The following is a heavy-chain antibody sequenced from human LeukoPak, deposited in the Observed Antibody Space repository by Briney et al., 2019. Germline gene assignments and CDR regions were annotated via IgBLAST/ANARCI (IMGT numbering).Heavy chain of an antibody. CDR1: GFTFSSYG. J-gene: IGHJ4*02. CDR2: ISYDGSNK. D-gene: IGHD3-9*01. Sequence: GGSLRLSCAASGFTFSSYGMHWVRQAPGKGLEWVAVISYDGSNKYYADSVKGRFTISRDNSKNTLYLQMNSLRAEDTAVYYCAKILSNYDILTGYIDPAAPRYYFDYWGQGTLVTVSS. V-gene: IGHV3-30*18. CDR3: AKILSNYDILTGYIDPAAPRYYFDY.